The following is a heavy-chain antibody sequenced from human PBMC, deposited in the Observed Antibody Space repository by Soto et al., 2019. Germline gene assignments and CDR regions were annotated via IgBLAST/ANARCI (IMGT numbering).Heavy chain of an antibody. J-gene: IGHJ5*02. CDR2: ISAKHGNT. CDR3: ACDMLQQPRVGFQDNGFDP. Sequence: ASVKVSCKASGYTFTSYGISWVRQAPGQGLEWMGWISAKHGNTHYAQKLQGRVTMTTDTSTSTAYMELRSLTSDDTAVYYCACDMLQQPRVGFQDNGFDPWG. CDR1: GYTFTSYG. D-gene: IGHD6-13*01. V-gene: IGHV1-18*01.